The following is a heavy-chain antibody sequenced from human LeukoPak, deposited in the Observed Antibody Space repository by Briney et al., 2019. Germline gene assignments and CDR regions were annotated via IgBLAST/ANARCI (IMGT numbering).Heavy chain of an antibody. D-gene: IGHD1-26*01. J-gene: IGHJ5*02. CDR3: ARDHSGSQHWFDP. Sequence: ASVKVSCKASGYTFTSYYMHWVRQAPGQGLEWMGVLNPSVGSTSYAQKFQGRVMMTSDTSTSTVYMELNSLTSEDTAVYYCARDHSGSQHWFDPWGQGTLVTVSS. CDR1: GYTFTSYY. CDR2: LNPSVGST. V-gene: IGHV1-46*01.